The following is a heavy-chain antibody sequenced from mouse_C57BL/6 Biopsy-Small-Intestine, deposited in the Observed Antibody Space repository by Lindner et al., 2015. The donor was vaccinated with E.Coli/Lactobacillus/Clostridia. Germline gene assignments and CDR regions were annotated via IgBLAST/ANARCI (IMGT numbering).Heavy chain of an antibody. CDR2: ISYGDSYT. Sequence: VQLQESGEALVKPGGSLKLSCAASGFTFSSYAMSWVRQTPEKRLEWVATISYGDSYTYYPDNVKGRFTISRDNAKNYLFLQMSLLKSEDTAMYYCVRDWVYHYGDNYLYAMDFWGQGTSVTVSS. CDR1: GFTFSSYA. V-gene: IGHV5-4*01. CDR3: VRDWVYHYGDNYLYAMDF. J-gene: IGHJ4*01. D-gene: IGHD1-1*02.